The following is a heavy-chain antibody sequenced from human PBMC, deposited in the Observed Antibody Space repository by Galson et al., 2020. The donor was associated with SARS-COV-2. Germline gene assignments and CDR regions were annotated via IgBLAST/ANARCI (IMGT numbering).Heavy chain of an antibody. CDR1: GFTFSSYE. Sequence: GWSLRLSCAASGFTFSSYEMNWVRQAPGKGLEWVSYISSSGSTIYYADSVKGRFTISRDNAKNSLYLQMNSLRAEDTAVYYCARDSGLLWFGEYYYYGKDVWGQETTVTGS. J-gene: IGHJ6*01. CDR3: ARDSGLLWFGEYYYYGKDV. CDR2: ISSSGSTI. D-gene: IGHD3-10*01. V-gene: IGHV3-48*03.